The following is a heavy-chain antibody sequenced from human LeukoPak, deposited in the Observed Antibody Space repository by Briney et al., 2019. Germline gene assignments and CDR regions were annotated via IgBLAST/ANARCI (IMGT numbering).Heavy chain of an antibody. CDR3: ASDVNYYDSSGYYYL. CDR1: GYTFTSYD. CDR2: MNPNSGNT. J-gene: IGHJ5*02. D-gene: IGHD3-22*01. Sequence: PKASVKVSCKASGYTFTSYDINWARQATGQGLEWMGWMNPNSGNTGYAQKFQGRVTMTRNTSISTAYMELSSLRSEDTAVYYCASDVNYYDSSGYYYLWGQGTLVTVSS. V-gene: IGHV1-8*01.